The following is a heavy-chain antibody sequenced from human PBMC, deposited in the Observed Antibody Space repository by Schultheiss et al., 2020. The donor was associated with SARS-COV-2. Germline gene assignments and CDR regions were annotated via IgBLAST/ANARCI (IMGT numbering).Heavy chain of an antibody. V-gene: IGHV3-23*01. J-gene: IGHJ4*02. D-gene: IGHD3/OR15-3a*01. CDR1: GFTFSNYY. Sequence: GESLKISCAASGFTFSNYYMSWVRQAPGKGLEWVSTITGSGSGTYYADSVKGRFTISRDNSRNTLYLQMNSLRAGDTAVYYCVRRLSEGGGLLIDYWGQGTLATVSS. CDR2: ITGSGSGT. CDR3: VRRLSEGGGLLIDY.